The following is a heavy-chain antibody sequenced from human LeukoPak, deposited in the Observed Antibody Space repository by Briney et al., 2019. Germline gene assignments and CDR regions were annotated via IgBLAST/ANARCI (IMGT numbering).Heavy chain of an antibody. CDR3: AKLARMEWLLSPYFDY. J-gene: IGHJ4*02. Sequence: GGSLRLSCAASGFTFSSYAMSWVRQAPGKGLEWVSAVSGSGGSTYYADSVKGRFTISRDNSKNTLYLQMNSLRAEDTAVYYCAKLARMEWLLSPYFDYWGQGTLVTVSS. D-gene: IGHD3-3*01. V-gene: IGHV3-23*01. CDR2: VSGSGGST. CDR1: GFTFSSYA.